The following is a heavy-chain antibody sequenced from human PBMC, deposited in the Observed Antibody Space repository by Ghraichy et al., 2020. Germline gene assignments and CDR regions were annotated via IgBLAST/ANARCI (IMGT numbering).Heavy chain of an antibody. J-gene: IGHJ4*02. CDR3: AKVGPSGSIDDY. Sequence: GGSLRLSCAASGFTFSSYGMHWVRQAPGKGLEWVAVISYDGSNKYYADSVKGRFTISRDNSKNTLYLQMNSLRAEDTAVYYCAKVGPSGSIDDYWGQGTLVTVSS. CDR2: ISYDGSNK. V-gene: IGHV3-30*18. CDR1: GFTFSSYG. D-gene: IGHD1-26*01.